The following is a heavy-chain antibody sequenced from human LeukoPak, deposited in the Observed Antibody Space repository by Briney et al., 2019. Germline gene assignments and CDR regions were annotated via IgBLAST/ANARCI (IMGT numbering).Heavy chain of an antibody. CDR2: INHSGST. CDR1: GVSFSGYY. J-gene: IGHJ3*02. CDR3: AETGEISSI. Sequence: SETLSLTCDVYGVSFSGYYWSWIRQPPGKGLEWIGEINHSGSTNYNPSLKSRVTLSLDTSKNQFSLNLTSVTTADTAVYYCAETGEISSIWGRGTMVTVSS. D-gene: IGHD1-14*01. V-gene: IGHV4-34*01.